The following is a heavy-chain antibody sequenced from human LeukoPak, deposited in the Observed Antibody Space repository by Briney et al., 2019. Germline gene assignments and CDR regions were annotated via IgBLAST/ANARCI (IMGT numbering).Heavy chain of an antibody. D-gene: IGHD6-13*01. CDR1: GGSFSGYY. J-gene: IGHJ4*02. CDR2: INHSGST. Sequence: SETLSLTCAVYGGSFSGYYWSWIRQPPGKGLEWIGEINHSGSTNYNPSLKSRVTISVDTSKNQFSLKLSSVTAADTAVYYCARGGTPPRIAARPFYDYWGQGTLVTVSS. V-gene: IGHV4-34*01. CDR3: ARGGTPPRIAARPFYDY.